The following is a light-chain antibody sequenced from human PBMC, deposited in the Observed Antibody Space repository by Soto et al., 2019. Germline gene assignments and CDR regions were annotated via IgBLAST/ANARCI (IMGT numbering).Light chain of an antibody. Sequence: EIVLTQSPGTLSLSPGERATLSCRASQSVRRDYLAWYQQKPGQPLRLLIYDASSRATGILDRFSGSGSGTDFTLTISRLEPEDFAVYYCQQYDGSTWTFGQGTKVEIK. V-gene: IGKV3-20*01. J-gene: IGKJ1*01. CDR3: QQYDGSTWT. CDR1: QSVRRDY. CDR2: DAS.